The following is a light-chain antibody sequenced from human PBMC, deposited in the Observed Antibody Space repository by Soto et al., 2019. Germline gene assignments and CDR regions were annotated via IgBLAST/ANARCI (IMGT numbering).Light chain of an antibody. V-gene: IGLV2-14*01. J-gene: IGLJ1*01. CDR1: SSDVGGYNY. CDR2: DVS. Sequence: QSAQTQPASVSGSPGQSITISCTGTSSDVGGYNYVSWYQQHPGKAPKLMIYDVSNRPSGVSNRFSGSKSGNTASLTISGLQAEDEADYYCSSYTSSSTLYVFGTGNQLTVL. CDR3: SSYTSSSTLYV.